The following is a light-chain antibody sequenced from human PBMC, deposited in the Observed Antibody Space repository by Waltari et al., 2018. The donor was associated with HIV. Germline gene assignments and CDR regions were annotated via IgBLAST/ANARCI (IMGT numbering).Light chain of an antibody. J-gene: IGKJ5*01. V-gene: IGKV3-20*01. CDR2: STS. CDR1: QSIFYNS. Sequence: VLTQSPGTLSLSPGESATLSCRASQSIFYNSLAWYQQKPGQAPRLLIFSTSTRATGIPDRFSASGSGADFTLTINRLEPEDFAIYYCQEYGRSPTFGQGTRLDFK. CDR3: QEYGRSPT.